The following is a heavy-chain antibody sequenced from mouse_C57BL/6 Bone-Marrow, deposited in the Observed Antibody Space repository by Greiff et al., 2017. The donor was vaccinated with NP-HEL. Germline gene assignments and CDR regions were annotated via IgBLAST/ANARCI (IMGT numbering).Heavy chain of an antibody. D-gene: IGHD2-4*01. CDR1: GFTFSNYY. CDR3: ARYYDYDEGFAY. V-gene: IGHV5-12*01. J-gene: IGHJ3*01. Sequence: DVMLVESGGGLVQPGGSLKLSCAASGFTFSNYYMYWVRQTPEKRLEWVAYISNGGGSTYYPDTVKGRFTISRDNAKNTLYLQMSRLKSEDTAMYYCARYYDYDEGFAYWGQGTLVTVSA. CDR2: ISNGGGST.